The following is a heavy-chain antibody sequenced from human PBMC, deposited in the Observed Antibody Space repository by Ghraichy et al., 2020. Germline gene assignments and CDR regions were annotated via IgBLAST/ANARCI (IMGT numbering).Heavy chain of an antibody. CDR1: GGSISSYY. J-gene: IGHJ6*02. CDR2: IYYSGST. V-gene: IGHV4-59*01. CDR3: ARDQLWNQARYGMDV. Sequence: SETLSLTCTVSGGSISSYYWSWIRQPPGKGLEWIGYIYYSGSTNYNPSLKSRVTISVDTSKNQFSLKLSSVTAADTAVYYCARDQLWNQARYGMDVWGQGTTVTVSS. D-gene: IGHD5-18*01.